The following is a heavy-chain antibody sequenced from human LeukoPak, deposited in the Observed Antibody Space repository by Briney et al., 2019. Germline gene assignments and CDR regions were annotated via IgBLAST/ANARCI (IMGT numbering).Heavy chain of an antibody. Sequence: GGSLRLSCAASGFTFSNFWMRWVRQAPGNGLEWVASIKEDGSEKYYVDSVKGRFTISRDNAKNSLYLHMNSLRAEDTAVYYCVRNDGGAFDIWGQGTMVTVSS. V-gene: IGHV3-7*04. D-gene: IGHD4-23*01. CDR3: VRNDGGAFDI. CDR1: GFTFSNFW. J-gene: IGHJ3*02. CDR2: IKEDGSEK.